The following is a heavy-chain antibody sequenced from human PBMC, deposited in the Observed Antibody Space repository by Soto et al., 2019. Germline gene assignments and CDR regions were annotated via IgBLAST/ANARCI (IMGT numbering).Heavy chain of an antibody. CDR3: TTSGGSGWYSSVLVTTAPVDY. CDR2: IKSKTDGGTT. Sequence: GGSLRLSCAASGFTFSNAWMNWVRQAPGKGLEWVGRIKSKTDGGTTDYAAPVKGRFTISRDDSKNTLYLQMNSLKTEDTAVYYCTTSGGSGWYSSVLVTTAPVDYWGQGTLVTVSS. J-gene: IGHJ4*02. V-gene: IGHV3-15*07. D-gene: IGHD6-19*01. CDR1: GFTFSNAW.